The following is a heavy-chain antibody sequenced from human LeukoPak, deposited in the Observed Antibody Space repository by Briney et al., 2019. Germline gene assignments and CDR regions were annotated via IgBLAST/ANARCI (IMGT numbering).Heavy chain of an antibody. Sequence: GGSLRLSCAASGFTFSSYRMNWVRQAPGKGLEWVSYISSSSGTIYYADSVKGRFTISRDNAKNSLYLQMNSLRAEDTAVYYCARDDNVRGAPLNWGQGTLVTVSS. CDR1: GFTFSSYR. D-gene: IGHD4/OR15-4a*01. CDR2: ISSSSGTI. J-gene: IGHJ4*02. V-gene: IGHV3-48*01. CDR3: ARDDNVRGAPLN.